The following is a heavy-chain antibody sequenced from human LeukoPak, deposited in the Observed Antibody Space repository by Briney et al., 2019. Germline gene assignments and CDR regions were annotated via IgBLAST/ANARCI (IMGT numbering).Heavy chain of an antibody. CDR3: ARHGGISIFGVAQPGGAFDI. D-gene: IGHD3-3*01. J-gene: IGHJ3*02. Sequence: ASVKVSCKASGGTFSSYAISWVRQAPGQGLEWMGGIIPIFGTANYAQKFQGRVAITTDEFTSTAYMELSSLRSEDTAMYYCARHGGISIFGVAQPGGAFDIWGQGTMVTVSS. V-gene: IGHV1-69*05. CDR1: GGTFSSYA. CDR2: IIPIFGTA.